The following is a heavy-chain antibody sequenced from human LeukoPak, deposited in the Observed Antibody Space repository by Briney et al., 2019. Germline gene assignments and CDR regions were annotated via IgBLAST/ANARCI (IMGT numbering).Heavy chain of an antibody. D-gene: IGHD5-18*01. V-gene: IGHV1-69*04. J-gene: IGHJ5*02. CDR2: IIPILGIA. Sequence: ASVKVSCKASGRTFSSYAISWVRQAPGQGLEWMGRIIPILGIANYAQKFQGRVTITADKSTSTAYMELSSLRSEDTAVYYCASGGYSYGPTGWFDPWGQGTLVTVSS. CDR1: GRTFSSYA. CDR3: ASGGYSYGPTGWFDP.